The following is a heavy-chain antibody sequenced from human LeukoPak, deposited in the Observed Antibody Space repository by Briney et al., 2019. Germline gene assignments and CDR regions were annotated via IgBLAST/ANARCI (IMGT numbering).Heavy chain of an antibody. CDR1: GFTFSRYA. V-gene: IGHV3-64D*09. Sequence: GGSLRLSCSASGFTFSRYAMHWVRQAPGKGLEYVSGINDNGGRTHYGDSVKGRFSISRDNTKNTLHLQMSTLRAEDTALYYCVKDVGGSYAFDYWGQGILVTVAS. CDR2: INDNGGRT. J-gene: IGHJ4*02. CDR3: VKDVGGSYAFDY. D-gene: IGHD1-26*01.